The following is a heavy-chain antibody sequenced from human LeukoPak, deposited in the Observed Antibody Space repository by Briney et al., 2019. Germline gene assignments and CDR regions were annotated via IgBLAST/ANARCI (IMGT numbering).Heavy chain of an antibody. V-gene: IGHV3-23*01. J-gene: IGHJ4*02. CDR1: GFTLSSYA. Sequence: GGSLRLSCAASGFTLSSYAMSWVRQAPGKGLEWVSAISGSGGSTYYAYSVKGRFTISRDNSKNTLYLQMNSLRADDTAVYYCAKDRHYYDSSGYYSPFDYWGQGTLVTVSS. CDR2: ISGSGGST. CDR3: AKDRHYYDSSGYYSPFDY. D-gene: IGHD3-22*01.